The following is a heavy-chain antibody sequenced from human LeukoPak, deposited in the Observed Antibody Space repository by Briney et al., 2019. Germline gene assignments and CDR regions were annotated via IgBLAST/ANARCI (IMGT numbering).Heavy chain of an antibody. CDR1: GYSISSGYY. V-gene: IGHV4-38-2*02. CDR3: ARDVQGQMGSSSTPHDAFDI. Sequence: PSETLSLTCTVSGYSISSGYYWGWIRQPPGKGLEWIGSIYHSGSTYYNPSLKSRVTMSVDTSKNQFSLKLSSVTAADMAVYYCARDVQGQMGSSSTPHDAFDIWGQGTMVTVSS. J-gene: IGHJ3*02. D-gene: IGHD6-6*01. CDR2: IYHSGST.